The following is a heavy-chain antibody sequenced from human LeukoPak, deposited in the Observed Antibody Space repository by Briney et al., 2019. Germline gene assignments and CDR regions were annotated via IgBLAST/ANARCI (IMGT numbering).Heavy chain of an antibody. CDR3: ARGPTRANSTDY. CDR1: GFTFSSNA. D-gene: IGHD2/OR15-2a*01. CDR2: ISGSGGST. J-gene: IGHJ4*02. Sequence: GGSLRLSCAASGFTFSSNAMSWVRQAPGKGLEWVSAISGSGGSTNYADSVKGRFTISRDNAKNSLYLQMNSLRAEDTAVYYCARGPTRANSTDYWGQGALVTVSS. V-gene: IGHV3-23*01.